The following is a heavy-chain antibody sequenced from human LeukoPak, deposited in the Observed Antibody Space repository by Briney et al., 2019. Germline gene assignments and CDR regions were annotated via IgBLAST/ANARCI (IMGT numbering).Heavy chain of an antibody. J-gene: IGHJ4*02. CDR1: GGSISSGSYY. V-gene: IGHV4-61*02. Sequence: SETLSLTCTVSGGSISSGSYYWSWIRQPAGKGLEWIGRIYTSGSTNYNPSLKSRVTISVDTSKNQFSLKLSPVTAADTAVYYCARGHYYDSSGFDIFDYWGQGTLVTVSS. CDR3: ARGHYYDSSGFDIFDY. CDR2: IYTSGST. D-gene: IGHD3-22*01.